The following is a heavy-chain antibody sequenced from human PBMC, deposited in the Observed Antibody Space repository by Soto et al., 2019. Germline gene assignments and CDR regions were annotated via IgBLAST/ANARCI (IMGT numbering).Heavy chain of an antibody. V-gene: IGHV1-3*01. CDR2: INAGNGNT. CDR1: GDTFTSYA. CDR3: ARSIVVVTALDY. J-gene: IGHJ4*02. Sequence: ASVKVSSKASGDTFTSYAIHWVRQAPGQRLEWMGWINAGNGNTKYSQKFQGRVTITRDTSASTAYMELSSLRSEDTAVYYCARSIVVVTALDYWGQGTLVTVSS. D-gene: IGHD2-21*02.